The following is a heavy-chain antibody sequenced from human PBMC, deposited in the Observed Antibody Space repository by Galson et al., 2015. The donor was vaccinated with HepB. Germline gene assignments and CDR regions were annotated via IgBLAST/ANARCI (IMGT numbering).Heavy chain of an antibody. CDR1: GFTFSSYA. CDR2: ISYDGSNK. CDR3: ARYYDSSGYLDY. V-gene: IGHV3-30*04. J-gene: IGHJ4*02. D-gene: IGHD3-22*01. Sequence: SLRLSCAASGFTFSSYAMHWVRQAPGKGLEWVAVISYDGSNKYYADSVKGRFTISRDNSKNTLYLQMNSLRAEDTAVYYCARYYDSSGYLDYWGQGTLVTVSS.